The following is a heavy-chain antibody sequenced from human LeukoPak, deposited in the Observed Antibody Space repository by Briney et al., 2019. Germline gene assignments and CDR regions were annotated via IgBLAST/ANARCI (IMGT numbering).Heavy chain of an antibody. Sequence: GGSLRLSCAASGFTFSRYGMSWVRQAPGKGLEWVPAISGSGGSTYYADSVKGRFTISRDNSKNTLYLQINSLRAEDTAVYYCAKDHLPGIVVADRDYWGQGTLVTVSS. CDR1: GFTFSRYG. CDR3: AKDHLPGIVVADRDY. D-gene: IGHD6-19*01. V-gene: IGHV3-23*01. CDR2: ISGSGGST. J-gene: IGHJ4*02.